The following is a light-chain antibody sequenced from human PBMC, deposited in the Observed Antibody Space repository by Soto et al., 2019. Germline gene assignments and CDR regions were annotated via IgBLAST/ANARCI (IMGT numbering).Light chain of an antibody. CDR1: QPLSSTH. CDR3: QYYGSSRT. J-gene: IGKJ1*01. Sequence: EIVVTQSPGSLSLSPGERATLSCRASQPLSSTHLAWYQQRPGQAPRLLIYGASSRATGIPDRVRGSGAGTDFTLTISRLEPEDFAVYYCQYYGSSRTFGEGTKVEIK. V-gene: IGKV3-20*01. CDR2: GAS.